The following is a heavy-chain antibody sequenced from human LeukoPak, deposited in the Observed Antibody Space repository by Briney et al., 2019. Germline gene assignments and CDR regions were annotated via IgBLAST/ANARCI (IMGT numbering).Heavy chain of an antibody. Sequence: GGSLRLSCTVSGFTFGDYAMSWVRQAPRKGLEWVGRIKSKTDGGTTDYAAPVKGRFTISRDDSKNTLYLQMNSLKTEDTAVYYCTTGTRTGLFDYWGQGTLVTVSS. D-gene: IGHD3/OR15-3a*01. J-gene: IGHJ4*02. V-gene: IGHV3-15*01. CDR2: IKSKTDGGTT. CDR3: TTGTRTGLFDY. CDR1: GFTFGDYA.